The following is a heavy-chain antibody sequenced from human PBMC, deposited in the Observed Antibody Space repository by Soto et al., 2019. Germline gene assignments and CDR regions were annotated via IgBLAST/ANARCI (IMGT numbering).Heavy chain of an antibody. CDR1: RFTFSSYG. J-gene: IGHJ6*02. D-gene: IGHD5-18*01. CDR3: AKVSDGYTYDPYYYHAMDV. Sequence: QVQLVESGGGVVQPGRSLRLSCAASRFTFSSYGMHWVRQAPGKGLEWVAVISYDGSNKYYADSVKGRFTISRDNSKNTLYLQMNSLRAEDTAVYYCAKVSDGYTYDPYYYHAMDVWGQGTTVTVSS. CDR2: ISYDGSNK. V-gene: IGHV3-30*18.